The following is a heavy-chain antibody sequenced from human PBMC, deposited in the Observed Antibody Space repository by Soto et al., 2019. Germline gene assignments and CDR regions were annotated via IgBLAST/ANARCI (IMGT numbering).Heavy chain of an antibody. V-gene: IGHV1-69*06. CDR3: ARMLGEMANRNYHYGMDV. CDR1: GGPFSSYA. D-gene: IGHD3-10*02. J-gene: IGHJ6*01. Sequence: SVKVSFKASGGPFSSYAISLVRQAPGQGLEWMGGIIPIFGTANYAQKFQGRVTITADKSTSTAYMELSSLRSEDTAVYYCARMLGEMANRNYHYGMDVWGQGTTVTVSS. CDR2: IIPIFGTA.